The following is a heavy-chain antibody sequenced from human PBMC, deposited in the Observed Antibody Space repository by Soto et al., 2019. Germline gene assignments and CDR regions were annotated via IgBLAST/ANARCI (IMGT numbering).Heavy chain of an antibody. Sequence: PGGSLRLSCAASGFTFSSYDMHWVRQATGKGLEWVSAIGTAGDTYYPGSVKGRFTISRENAKNSLYLQMNSLRAGDTAVYYCARGYLQLGNLDVWGQGTTVTVSS. V-gene: IGHV3-13*01. J-gene: IGHJ6*02. CDR3: ARGYLQLGNLDV. CDR2: IGTAGDT. D-gene: IGHD6-13*01. CDR1: GFTFSSYD.